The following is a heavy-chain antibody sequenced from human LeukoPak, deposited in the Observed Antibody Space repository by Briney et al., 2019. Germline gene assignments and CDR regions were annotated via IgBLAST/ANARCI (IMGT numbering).Heavy chain of an antibody. J-gene: IGHJ4*02. CDR1: GFTFSSYA. CDR2: VSGSGAHT. D-gene: IGHD3-16*02. Sequence: GGSLRLSCAASGFTFSSYAMTWVRQAPGKGLQWVSAVSGSGAHTYYADSVKGRFTISRDNSRDTLYLQMNSLRDEDTAVYYCAKDAGFDWDYVWGRYRPADYWGQGTLVTVSS. CDR3: AKDAGFDWDYVWGRYRPADY. V-gene: IGHV3-23*01.